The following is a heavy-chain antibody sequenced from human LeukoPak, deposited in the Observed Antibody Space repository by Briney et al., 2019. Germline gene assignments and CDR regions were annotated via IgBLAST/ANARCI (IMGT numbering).Heavy chain of an antibody. J-gene: IGHJ5*02. CDR1: GYTFTGYY. D-gene: IGHD2-15*01. Sequence: ASVKVSCKASGYTFTGYYMHWVRRAPGQGLERMGWINPNSGGTNYAQKFQGWVTMTRDTSISTAYMELSRLRSDDTAVYYCARGGYCSGGSCYGGWFDPWGQGTLVTVSS. CDR3: ARGGYCSGGSCYGGWFDP. V-gene: IGHV1-2*04. CDR2: INPNSGGT.